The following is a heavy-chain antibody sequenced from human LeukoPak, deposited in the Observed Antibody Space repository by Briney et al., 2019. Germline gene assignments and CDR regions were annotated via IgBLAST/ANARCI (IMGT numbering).Heavy chain of an antibody. Sequence: SETLSLTCTVSGDSISSSNYYWGWIRQPPGKGLEWIGSTPYSGDTVYNPSLKSRIIISVDTSKNQFSLKLTSVTAADTAVYYCVRSLATSGMYWGQGTLDTVSS. V-gene: IGHV4-39*01. D-gene: IGHD6-13*01. J-gene: IGHJ4*02. CDR1: GDSISSSNYY. CDR3: VRSLATSGMY. CDR2: TPYSGDT.